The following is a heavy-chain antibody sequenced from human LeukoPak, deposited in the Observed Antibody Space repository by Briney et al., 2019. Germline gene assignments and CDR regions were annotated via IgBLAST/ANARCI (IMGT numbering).Heavy chain of an antibody. CDR3: ARHLNNCGDDCYIFDY. CDR1: VGSIFSYY. V-gene: IGHV4-59*08. Sequence: SETLSLTCTVSVGSIFSYYWSWIRQPPGKGLEGMGYIYYSVSTNYNPSLKSPVTISVDTSKNQFSLRVSSVTAAETAVYYCARHLNNCGDDCYIFDYWGQGTLVTVSS. D-gene: IGHD2-21*01. CDR2: IYYSVST. J-gene: IGHJ4*02.